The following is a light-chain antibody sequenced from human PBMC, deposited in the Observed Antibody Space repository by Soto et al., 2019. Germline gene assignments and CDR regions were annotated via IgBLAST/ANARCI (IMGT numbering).Light chain of an antibody. CDR2: GAS. CDR3: QQYAVSPWT. Sequence: EIVLTQSPGTLSLSPGERATLSCRASQSISSNYLAWYQQKPGQAPRLLIYGASNRATGIPDRFSGSESGTDFTLTISRLEPEDFVVYFCQQYAVSPWTFGQGTKVEIK. CDR1: QSISSNY. V-gene: IGKV3-20*01. J-gene: IGKJ1*01.